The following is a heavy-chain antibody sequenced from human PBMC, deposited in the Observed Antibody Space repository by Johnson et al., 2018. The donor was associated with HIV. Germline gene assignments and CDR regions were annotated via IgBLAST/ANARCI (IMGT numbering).Heavy chain of an antibody. J-gene: IGHJ3*02. D-gene: IGHD3-10*01. CDR2: IYSGGST. CDR1: GFTVSSNY. V-gene: IGHV3-66*01. CDR3: ASCITPDAFDI. Sequence: VQLVESGGGLAQPGGSPRLSCAASGFTVSSNYMSWVRQAPGKGLEWVSVIYSGGSTYYADSVKGRFTISRDNSKNTLYLQMNSLRAEDTAVYYCASCITPDAFDIWGQGTMVTVSS.